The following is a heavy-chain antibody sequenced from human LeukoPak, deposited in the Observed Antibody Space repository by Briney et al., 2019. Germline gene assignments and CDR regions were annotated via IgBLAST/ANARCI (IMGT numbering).Heavy chain of an antibody. Sequence: PGRSLRLSCAASGFTFSSYGMHWVRQAPGKGLEWVAVISYDGSNKYYADYVKGRFTISRDNSKNTLYLQMNSLRAEDTAVYYCAKASGYSYGLFDYWGQGTLVTVSS. CDR2: ISYDGSNK. V-gene: IGHV3-30*18. J-gene: IGHJ4*02. D-gene: IGHD5-18*01. CDR3: AKASGYSYGLFDY. CDR1: GFTFSSYG.